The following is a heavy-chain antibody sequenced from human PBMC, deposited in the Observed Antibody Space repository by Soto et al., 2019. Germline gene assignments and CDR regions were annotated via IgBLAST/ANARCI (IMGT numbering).Heavy chain of an antibody. CDR3: ARDRWHRDWHPGAFDI. V-gene: IGHV3-48*03. CDR2: IDATGTII. D-gene: IGHD3-9*01. CDR1: GFAFSSYE. J-gene: IGHJ3*02. Sequence: EVQLVESGGGLVWPGGSLTLSCAASGFAFSSYEMNWVRQAPGKGLEWVSYIDATGTIIHYADSVEGRFTISRDNSKNSLFLQMKSLRAEDTAVYYCARDRWHRDWHPGAFDIWGRGTMVTVSS.